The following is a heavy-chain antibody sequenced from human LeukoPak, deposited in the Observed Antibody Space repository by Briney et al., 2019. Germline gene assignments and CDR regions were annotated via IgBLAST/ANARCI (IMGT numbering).Heavy chain of an antibody. D-gene: IGHD2-15*01. Sequence: SETLSLTCTVSGGSISSSSYYWGWIRQPPGKGLEWIGSIYYSGSTYYNPSLKSRVTISVDTSKNQFSLKMTSVTAADTAVYYCARGGGNFDYWGQGTLVTVSS. CDR1: GGSISSSSYY. V-gene: IGHV4-39*01. CDR2: IYYSGST. CDR3: ARGGGNFDY. J-gene: IGHJ4*02.